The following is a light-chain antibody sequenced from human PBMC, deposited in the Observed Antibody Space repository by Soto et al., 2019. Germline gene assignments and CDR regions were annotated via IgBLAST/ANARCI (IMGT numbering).Light chain of an antibody. Sequence: ESVLTQSPGTLSLSPGERATLSCRASQTVSSTYLAWYQQKPGQAPRHLIYGASSRATGIPDRFSGSGSGKDFTLTISRLEPEDFAVYFCQQYGSSLWTFGQGTKVEI. J-gene: IGKJ1*01. V-gene: IGKV3-20*01. CDR1: QTVSSTY. CDR3: QQYGSSLWT. CDR2: GAS.